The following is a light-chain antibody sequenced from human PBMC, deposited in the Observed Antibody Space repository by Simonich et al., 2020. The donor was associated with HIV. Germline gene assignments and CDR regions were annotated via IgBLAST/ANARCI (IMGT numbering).Light chain of an antibody. CDR3: QQSHSTPRT. Sequence: DIHMTQSPSSLSAFVGDRVTITCRASKSISNYLNWYQQKVGKAPKLLISAASNLQSGVPSRFSGSGSGTDFTLTINSLQPEDFATYYCQQSHSTPRTFGQGTKVEIK. CDR2: AAS. V-gene: IGKV1-39*01. J-gene: IGKJ1*01. CDR1: KSISNY.